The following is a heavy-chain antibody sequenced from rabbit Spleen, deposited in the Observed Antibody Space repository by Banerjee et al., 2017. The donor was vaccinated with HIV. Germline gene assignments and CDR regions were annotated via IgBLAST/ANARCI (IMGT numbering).Heavy chain of an antibody. Sequence: QSLEESGGGLVKPGASLTLTCTASGFSFSSSYYMCWVRQAPGKGLEWIACIYSGIGGNTYYASWAKGRFTVSETSSTTVTLQMASLTVADTATYFCARDTGSSFSSYGMDLWGPGTLVTVS. CDR2: IYSGIGGNT. CDR1: GFSFSSSYY. CDR3: ARDTGSSFSSYGMDL. V-gene: IGHV1S40*01. J-gene: IGHJ6*01. D-gene: IGHD8-1*01.